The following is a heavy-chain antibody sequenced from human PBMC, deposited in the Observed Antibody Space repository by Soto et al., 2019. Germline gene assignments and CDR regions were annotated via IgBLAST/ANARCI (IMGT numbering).Heavy chain of an antibody. V-gene: IGHV3-33*01. CDR3: ARDRAAAGKGGQDLDY. CDR1: GFTFGNYG. D-gene: IGHD6-13*01. J-gene: IGHJ4*02. CDR2: IWHAGNYK. Sequence: QVQLVESGGGVVQPGTSLRLACEASGFTFGNYGMHWVRQAPGKGLEWVAVIWHAGNYKYSADSVKGRFTISRDNSKNTLLRQMHRLTAADTAVYYCARDRAAAGKGGQDLDYWGQGTLVTVSS.